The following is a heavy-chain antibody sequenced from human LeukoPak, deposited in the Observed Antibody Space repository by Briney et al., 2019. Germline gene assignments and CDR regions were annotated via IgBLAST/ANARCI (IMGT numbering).Heavy chain of an antibody. CDR3: ARDKTVGADTGSSLYY. J-gene: IGHJ4*02. V-gene: IGHV3-7*03. Sequence: PGGSLRLSCVASGFTFSNYWMTWVRQAPGKGLEWVASIKQDGSEVYYVDSVKGRFTFSRDNAKKSMYLQMNSLRVEDTAVYYCARDKTVGADTGSSLYYWGQGALVTVSS. CDR1: GFTFSNYW. D-gene: IGHD3-10*01. CDR2: IKQDGSEV.